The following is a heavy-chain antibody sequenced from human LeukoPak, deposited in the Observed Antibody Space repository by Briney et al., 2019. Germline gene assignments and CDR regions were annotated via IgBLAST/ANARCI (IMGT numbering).Heavy chain of an antibody. D-gene: IGHD6-13*01. CDR1: GFTFSSYA. CDR3: AKDLYSSSWFRYFDY. CDR2: ISGSGGST. J-gene: IGHJ4*02. V-gene: IGHV3-23*01. Sequence: GGSLRLSCAASGFTFSSYAMSWVRQAPGKGLEWVSAISGSGGSTYYADSVKGRFTISRDNSKNTLYLQMNSLRAEDTAVYYCAKDLYSSSWFRYFDYWGQETLVTVSS.